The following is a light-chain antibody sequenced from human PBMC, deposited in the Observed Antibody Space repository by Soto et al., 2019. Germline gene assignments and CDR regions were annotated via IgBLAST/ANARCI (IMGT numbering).Light chain of an antibody. V-gene: IGKV3-20*01. CDR2: GAS. Sequence: EIVLTQSPDPLSLSPGDRATVSCRASQTVGASYLAWYQHRPGQAPKFLLYGASTRATGIPDRFSGSGSGTEFKLTIDSLEPEDFGLYYCQQYGRSPWTFGQGTSVEI. CDR1: QTVGASY. CDR3: QQYGRSPWT. J-gene: IGKJ1*01.